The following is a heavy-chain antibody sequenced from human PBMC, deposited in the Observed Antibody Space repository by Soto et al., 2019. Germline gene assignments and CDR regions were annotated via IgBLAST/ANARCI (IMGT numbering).Heavy chain of an antibody. Sequence: GESLKISCKGSGYSFTIYWIGWVRQMPGKGLEWMGIIYPGDSDTRYSPSFQGQVTISADKSISTAYLQWSSLKASDTAMYYCARHKRNYYDSSGFYYGMDVWGQGTTVTVSS. CDR1: GYSFTIYW. V-gene: IGHV5-51*01. CDR2: IYPGDSDT. D-gene: IGHD3-22*01. CDR3: ARHKRNYYDSSGFYYGMDV. J-gene: IGHJ6*02.